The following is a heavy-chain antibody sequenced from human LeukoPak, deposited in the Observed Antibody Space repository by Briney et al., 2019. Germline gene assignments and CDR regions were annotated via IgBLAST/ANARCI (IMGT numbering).Heavy chain of an antibody. V-gene: IGHV5-51*01. D-gene: IGHD6-6*01. CDR1: GYSFTSYW. J-gene: IGHJ4*02. CDR2: IYPGDSDT. Sequence: GEPLKISCKGSGYSFTSYWIGWVRQMPGKGLEWMGIIYPGDSDTRYSPSFQGQVTISADKSISTAYLQWSRLKASDTAMYYCARQWEQLVSCHFDYWGQGTLVTVSS. CDR3: ARQWEQLVSCHFDY.